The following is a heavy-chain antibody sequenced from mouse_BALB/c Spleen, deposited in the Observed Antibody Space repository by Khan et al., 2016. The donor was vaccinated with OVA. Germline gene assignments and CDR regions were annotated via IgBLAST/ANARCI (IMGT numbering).Heavy chain of an antibody. CDR3: ARGNYYGYYFDY. CDR2: ISYSGGT. Sequence: EVQLQESGPGLVKPSQSLSLTCTVTGYSITSGYAWNWIRQFPGNKLEWMGYISYSGGTSYNPSLKSRISITRDTSKNRFFLQLNSVTTEDTATYYCARGNYYGYYFDYWGQGTTLTVSS. J-gene: IGHJ2*01. D-gene: IGHD1-1*01. CDR1: GYSITSGYA. V-gene: IGHV3-2*02.